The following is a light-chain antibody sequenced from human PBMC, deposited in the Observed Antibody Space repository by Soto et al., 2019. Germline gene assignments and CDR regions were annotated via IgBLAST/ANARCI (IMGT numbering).Light chain of an antibody. CDR2: EVT. V-gene: IGLV2-14*01. CDR1: TSDFGDYKY. Sequence: QSVLTQPASVSGSPGQSITISCTGTTSDFGDYKYISWYQQHPGKVPKLIIYEVTNRPSGVSTRFSGSRSGNTASLTISGLQAEDEADYYCSLYTISRVFGGGTKVTVL. CDR3: SLYTISRV. J-gene: IGLJ3*02.